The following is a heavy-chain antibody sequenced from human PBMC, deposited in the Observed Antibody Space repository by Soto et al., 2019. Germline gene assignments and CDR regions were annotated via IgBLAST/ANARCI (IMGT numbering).Heavy chain of an antibody. J-gene: IGHJ4*02. D-gene: IGHD5-18*01. Sequence: SKTLSLTCTVFGGSISSYYWSWIRQPPGKGLEWIGYIYYSGSTNYNPSLKSRVTISVDTSKNQFSLKLSSVTAADTAVYYCASGRGYSYGSFDYWGQGTLVTVSS. V-gene: IGHV4-59*01. CDR2: IYYSGST. CDR1: GGSISSYY. CDR3: ASGRGYSYGSFDY.